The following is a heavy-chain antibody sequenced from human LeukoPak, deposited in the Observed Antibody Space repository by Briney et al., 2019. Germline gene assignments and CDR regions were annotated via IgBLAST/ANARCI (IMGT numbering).Heavy chain of an antibody. V-gene: IGHV3-48*01. CDR3: ARGFDY. J-gene: IGHJ4*02. CDR2: ISSSSNTI. Sequence: PGGSLRLSCAASGFTFSSYSMNWVRQAPGKGLEWVSYISSSSNTIYYADSVKGRFTISRGNAKNSLYLQMNSLRVEDTAVYYCARGFDYWGQGTLVTVSS. CDR1: GFTFSSYS.